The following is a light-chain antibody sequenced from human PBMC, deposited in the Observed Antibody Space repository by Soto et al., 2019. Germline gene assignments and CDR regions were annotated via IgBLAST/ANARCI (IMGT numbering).Light chain of an antibody. CDR3: PQYHTSTST. CDR1: QSISNW. J-gene: IGKJ1*01. V-gene: IGKV1-5*03. CDR2: KAS. Sequence: DVRMSQCPATLGPWGGGRVTIAWRAGQSISNWLAWYQQKPGKAPKLLIYKASTLEAGVPSRFSGSASGTELPLTITCLKPDHFTTPLSPQYHTSTSTFAQGTKVDIK.